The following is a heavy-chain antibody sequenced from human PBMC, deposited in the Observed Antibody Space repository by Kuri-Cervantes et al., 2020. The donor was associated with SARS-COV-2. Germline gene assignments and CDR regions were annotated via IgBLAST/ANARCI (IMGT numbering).Heavy chain of an antibody. D-gene: IGHD5-18*01. V-gene: IGHV4-34*01. CDR1: GASFSGYY. Sequence: SETLTLSCAFYGASFSGYYWYWIRQSPGKGLEWIGEVNHRGSTNYNPSLKSRVTISVDTSSKQFSLHLGTVTAADTAVYYCARADGFLRYKYYMDVWGRGTTVTVSS. CDR3: ARADGFLRYKYYMDV. CDR2: VNHRGST. J-gene: IGHJ6*03.